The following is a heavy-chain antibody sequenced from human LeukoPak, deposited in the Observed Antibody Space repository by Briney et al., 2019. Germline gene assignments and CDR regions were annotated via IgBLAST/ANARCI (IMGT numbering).Heavy chain of an antibody. CDR3: ARGGEGYNGPGFN. CDR2: MNTDGSRI. V-gene: IGHV3-74*01. J-gene: IGHJ4*02. D-gene: IGHD5-12*01. Sequence: GGSLRLSCAASVFTFSSHWTHWVRQAPGKGLVWVSRMNTDGSRINYADSVKGRFTISSHNPKNTLYLQMNSLRAEDTAVYYCARGGEGYNGPGFNWGQGTLVTVSS. CDR1: VFTFSSHW.